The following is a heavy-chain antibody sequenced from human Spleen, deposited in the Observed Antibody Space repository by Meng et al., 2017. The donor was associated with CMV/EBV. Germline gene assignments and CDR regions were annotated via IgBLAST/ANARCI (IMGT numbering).Heavy chain of an antibody. CDR1: GFAFNEYP. CDR2: INRDSTTV. Sequence: GESLKISCAASGFAFNEYPMHWVRHNPRQGLEWVAVINRDSTTVNYGDAVKGRFTVSRDNAKNTLYLQMNSLRAEDTAVYYCANLGYYDFWSGYYHTQEDAFDIWGQGTMVTVSS. CDR3: ANLGYYDFWSGYYHTQEDAFDI. J-gene: IGHJ3*02. V-gene: IGHV3-43*01. D-gene: IGHD3-3*01.